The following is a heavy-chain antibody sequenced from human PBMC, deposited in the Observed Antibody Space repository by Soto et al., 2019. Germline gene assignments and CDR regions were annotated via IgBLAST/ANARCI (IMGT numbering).Heavy chain of an antibody. Sequence: EVQLVESGGGLVKPGGSLRLSCAASGFTFSNAWMSWVRQAPGKGLEWVGRIKSKTDGGTTDYAAPVKGRFTISRDDSKNTLYLQMNSLKTEDTAVYYCTTVWDIVATTFDYWGQGTLVTVSS. CDR1: GFTFSNAW. D-gene: IGHD5-12*01. J-gene: IGHJ4*02. CDR2: IKSKTDGGTT. CDR3: TTVWDIVATTFDY. V-gene: IGHV3-15*01.